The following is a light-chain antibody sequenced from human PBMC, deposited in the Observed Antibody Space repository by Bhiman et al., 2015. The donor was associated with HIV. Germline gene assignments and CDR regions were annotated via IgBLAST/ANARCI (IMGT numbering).Light chain of an antibody. J-gene: IGLJ1*01. Sequence: QSLLTQPPSVSAAPGQKVTISCSGGNSDIGKNFVSWYQQSPGAAPRLLIYENDRRPSGIPDRFSGSKSGTSATLDITGLQTGDEAEYYCGTWDNSLSAFYVFGTGTKVTVL. CDR3: GTWDNSLSAFYV. V-gene: IGLV1-51*02. CDR1: NSDIGKNF. CDR2: END.